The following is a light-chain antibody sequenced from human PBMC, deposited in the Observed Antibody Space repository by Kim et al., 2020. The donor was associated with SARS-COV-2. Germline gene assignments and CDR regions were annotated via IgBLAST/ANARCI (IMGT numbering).Light chain of an antibody. CDR3: QQRYNWPHT. V-gene: IGKV3-11*01. CDR1: QSVSNN. Sequence: VSPGERATLPCRASQSVSNNLAWYQQKPGQAPRLLIADASNRATGIPARFSGSGSGTDFTLTISSLEPEDFAVYYCQQRYNWPHTFGQGTRLEIK. J-gene: IGKJ5*01. CDR2: DAS.